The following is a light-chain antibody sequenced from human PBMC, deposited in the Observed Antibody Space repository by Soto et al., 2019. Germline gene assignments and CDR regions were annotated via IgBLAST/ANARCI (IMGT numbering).Light chain of an antibody. CDR3: QQYSSYSYT. V-gene: IGKV1-5*03. CDR1: QNINNW. Sequence: DFQMTQSPSTLSASVGDRVTITCRASQNINNWLAWYQQKPGKAPKLLIYEASNLQSGVPSRFSGSGSGTEFILTISSLQPDDFATYYCQQYSSYSYTFGQGTKVDIK. CDR2: EAS. J-gene: IGKJ2*01.